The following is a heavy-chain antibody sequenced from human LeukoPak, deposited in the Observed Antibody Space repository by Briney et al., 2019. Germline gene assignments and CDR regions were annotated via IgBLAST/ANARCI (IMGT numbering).Heavy chain of an antibody. Sequence: ASVKVSCKASGYTFTSYAMNWVRQAPGQGLEWMGWINPNTGNPAYAQGFTGRFVFSLGTSVSTAYLQTSSLKAEDSAVYYCAGRGGPGSFDAFDIWGQGTMVTVSS. V-gene: IGHV7-4-1*02. CDR1: GYTFTSYA. CDR3: AGRGGPGSFDAFDI. D-gene: IGHD3-10*01. CDR2: INPNTGNP. J-gene: IGHJ3*02.